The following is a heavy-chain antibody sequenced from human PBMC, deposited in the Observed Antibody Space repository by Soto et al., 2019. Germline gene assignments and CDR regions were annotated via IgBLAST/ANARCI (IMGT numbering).Heavy chain of an antibody. V-gene: IGHV4-59*01. CDR3: ARAYGGTAFDS. J-gene: IGHJ4*02. Sequence: SEALSLPWTGSGGSISRYYWSLIRQPPGKGLEWIGYIYYSWSTNYNPSLKSRVTITVETSKNLFSLKLSSVTAADTAVFYCARAYGGTAFDSWGEGTLVTVS. CDR2: IYYSWST. D-gene: IGHD4-17*01. CDR1: GGSISRYY.